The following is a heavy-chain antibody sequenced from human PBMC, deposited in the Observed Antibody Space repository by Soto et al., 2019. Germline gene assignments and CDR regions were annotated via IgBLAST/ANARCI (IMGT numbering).Heavy chain of an antibody. D-gene: IGHD3-3*01. CDR3: ATRITVFGLLIPPFDP. CDR1: GGSVNGYY. V-gene: IGHV4-34*02. Sequence: QVHLQQWGAGLLKPSETLSLTCAVYGGSVNGYYWNWIRQPPGKGLEWIGEINHTGGTHYNPSLKSRVTMSVDTSKNQFSLRLSSVNAADTAIYYCATRITVFGLLIPPFDPGGQGTQVTVSS. CDR2: INHTGGT. J-gene: IGHJ5*02.